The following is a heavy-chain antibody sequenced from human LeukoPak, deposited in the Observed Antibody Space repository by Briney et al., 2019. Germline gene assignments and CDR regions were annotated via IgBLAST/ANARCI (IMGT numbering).Heavy chain of an antibody. J-gene: IGHJ3*01. CDR1: GFTFSSYN. V-gene: IGHV3-48*04. D-gene: IGHD3-22*01. Sequence: GGSLRLSCAASGFTFSSYNMNWVRQAPGKGLEWVSYISGSSSTIYYADSVKGRFTISRDNAENSLYLQMNSLRAEDTAVYYCARDRKYSSGYYLDAFDVWGQGTMVTVSS. CDR2: ISGSSSTI. CDR3: ARDRKYSSGYYLDAFDV.